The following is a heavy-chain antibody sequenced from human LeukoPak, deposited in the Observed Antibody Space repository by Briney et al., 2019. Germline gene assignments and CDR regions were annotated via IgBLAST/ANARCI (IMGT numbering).Heavy chain of an antibody. CDR1: GYTFTGYF. CDR2: INPHSGGT. J-gene: IGHJ4*02. CDR3: ARGGLELRKDFDY. Sequence: ASVKVSCKASGYTFTGYFIHWVRQAPGQGLEWMGWINPHSGGTNYAQKFQGRVTMTGDTSISTAYMQLSRLRSDDTAVYCCARGGLELRKDFDYWGQGTLVTVSS. D-gene: IGHD1-7*01. V-gene: IGHV1-2*02.